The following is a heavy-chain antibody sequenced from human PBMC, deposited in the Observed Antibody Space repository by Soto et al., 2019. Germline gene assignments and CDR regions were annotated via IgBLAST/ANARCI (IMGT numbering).Heavy chain of an antibody. CDR1: GGSFSGYY. Sequence: RSLTCAVYGGSFSGYYWSWIRQPPGKGLEWIGEINHSGSTNYNPSLKSRVTISVDTSKNQFSLKLSSVTAADTAVYYCARAMTTVTTSYVYWGQGTLVTVSS. CDR2: INHSGST. CDR3: ARAMTTVTTSYVY. J-gene: IGHJ4*02. V-gene: IGHV4-34*01. D-gene: IGHD4-17*01.